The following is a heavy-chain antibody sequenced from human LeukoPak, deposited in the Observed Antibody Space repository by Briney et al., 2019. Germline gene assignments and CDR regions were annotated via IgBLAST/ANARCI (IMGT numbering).Heavy chain of an antibody. CDR1: GFTFGDAL. V-gene: IGHV3-15*01. CDR3: TTDWSR. CDR2: IQTKSEGGTA. D-gene: IGHD2-8*02. Sequence: GGSLRLSCAASGFTFGDALMTWVRQAPGKGLEWVGRIQTKSEGGTADYAAPVRGRFTIPRDDSKSTLYLQMNGLKTEDTAVYYCTTDWSRWGQGTLVTVSS. J-gene: IGHJ4*02.